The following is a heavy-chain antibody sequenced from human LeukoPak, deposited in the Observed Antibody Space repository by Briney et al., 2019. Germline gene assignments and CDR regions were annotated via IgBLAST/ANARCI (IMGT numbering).Heavy chain of an antibody. Sequence: ASVKVSCKASGYSFSNYDINWVRQAPGQGLEWVGGTNPHSERTGYAEEFRDRVTMTKDTSTSTAYMELSSLTSEDTAVYYCARVARPPYKLCGSVTCYGEDAFDLWGQGTMVTVSS. CDR1: GYSFSNYD. J-gene: IGHJ3*01. V-gene: IGHV1-8*01. CDR2: TNPHSERT. CDR3: ARVARPPYKLCGSVTCYGEDAFDL. D-gene: IGHD2-2*01.